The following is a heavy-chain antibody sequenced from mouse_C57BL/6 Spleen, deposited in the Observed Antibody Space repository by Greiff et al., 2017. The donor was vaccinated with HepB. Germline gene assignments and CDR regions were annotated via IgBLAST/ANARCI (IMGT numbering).Heavy chain of an antibody. CDR1: GYSFTGYY. V-gene: IGHV1-42*01. CDR2: INPSTGGT. J-gene: IGHJ1*03. CDR3: ARGYYYGSSYWYFDV. Sequence: VQLKQSGPELVKPGASVKISCKASGYSFTGYYMNWVKQSPEKSLEWIGEINPSTGGTTYNQKFKAKATLTVDKSSSTAYMQLKSLTSEDSAVYYCARGYYYGSSYWYFDVWGTGTTVTVSS. D-gene: IGHD1-1*01.